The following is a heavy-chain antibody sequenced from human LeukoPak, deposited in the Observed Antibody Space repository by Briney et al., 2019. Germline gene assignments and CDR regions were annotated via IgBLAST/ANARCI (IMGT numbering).Heavy chain of an antibody. CDR1: GGSFSGYY. CDR3: ARDPGITMVRGVS. Sequence: SETLSLTCAVYGGSFSGYYWSWIRQPPGKGLEWIGEINHSGSTNYNPSLKSRVTISVDTSKNQFSLKLSSVTAADTAVYYCARDPGITMVRGVSWGQGTLVTVSS. J-gene: IGHJ4*02. CDR2: INHSGST. V-gene: IGHV4-34*01. D-gene: IGHD3-10*01.